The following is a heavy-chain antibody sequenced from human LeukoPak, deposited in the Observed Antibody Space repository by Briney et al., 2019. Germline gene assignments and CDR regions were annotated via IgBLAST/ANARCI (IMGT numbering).Heavy chain of an antibody. D-gene: IGHD3-10*01. CDR2: ISSSGSTI. CDR1: GFTFGDYY. Sequence: GGSLRLSCAASGFTFGDYYMSWIRQAPGKGLEWVSYISSSGSTIYYADSVKGRFTISRGNAKNSLYLQMNSLRAEDTAVYYCARDDYPSGSLGMDVWAKGPRSPSP. CDR3: ARDDYPSGSLGMDV. V-gene: IGHV3-11*01. J-gene: IGHJ6*02.